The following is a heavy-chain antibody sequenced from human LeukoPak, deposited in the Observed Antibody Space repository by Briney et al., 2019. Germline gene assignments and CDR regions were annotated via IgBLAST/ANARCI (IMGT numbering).Heavy chain of an antibody. J-gene: IGHJ4*02. CDR2: IYPGDSDT. CDR1: GSSFSTYW. Sequence: GESLKISCKGSGSSFSTYWIAWVRQLPGKGLEWMGIIYPGDSDTRYNPSFQGQVTISADKSKTAYLQWSSLKASDTAMYYCARHGIAGYGSEYYFDYWGQGTLVTVSS. V-gene: IGHV5-51*01. CDR3: ARHGIAGYGSEYYFDY. D-gene: IGHD3-10*01.